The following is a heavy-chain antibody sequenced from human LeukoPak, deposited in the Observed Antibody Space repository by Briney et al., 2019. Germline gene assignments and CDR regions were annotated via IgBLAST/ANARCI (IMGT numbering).Heavy chain of an antibody. CDR1: GGSISSGDYY. Sequence: SETLSLTCTVFGGSISSGDYYWSWIRQPPGKGLEWIGYIYYSGSTYYNPSLKSRVTISVDTSKNQFSLKLSSVTAADTAVYYCASLRSTVNTLDYWGQGTLVTVSS. CDR3: ASLRSTVNTLDY. V-gene: IGHV4-30-4*08. J-gene: IGHJ4*02. D-gene: IGHD4-17*01. CDR2: IYYSGST.